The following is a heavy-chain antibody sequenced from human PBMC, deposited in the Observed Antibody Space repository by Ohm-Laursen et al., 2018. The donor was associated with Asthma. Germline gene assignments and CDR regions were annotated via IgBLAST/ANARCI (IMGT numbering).Heavy chain of an antibody. CDR3: AKDSSEVVAADEY. CDR1: GFTFNKHH. CDR2: IDGSGGRT. Sequence: SLRLSCSASGFTFNKHHMTWVRQAPGKGLGWVSAIDGSGGRTYYADSVKGRFTISRDNPRNTLYLQMNSLRAEDTAVYYCAKDSSEVVAADEYWGQGTLVTVSS. D-gene: IGHD2-15*01. V-gene: IGHV3-23*01. J-gene: IGHJ4*02.